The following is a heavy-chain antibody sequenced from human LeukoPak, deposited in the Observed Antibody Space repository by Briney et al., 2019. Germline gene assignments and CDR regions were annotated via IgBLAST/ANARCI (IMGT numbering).Heavy chain of an antibody. V-gene: IGHV3-23*01. Sequence: GGSLRLSCAASGFTFSSYAMSWVRQAPGKGLEWVSAISGSGGSTYYADSVKGRFTISRDNSKNTLYLQMNSLRAEDTAVYYCAEDKAYYDFWSGYFYGMDVRGQGTTVTVSS. D-gene: IGHD3-3*01. CDR3: AEDKAYYDFWSGYFYGMDV. CDR1: GFTFSSYA. CDR2: ISGSGGST. J-gene: IGHJ6*02.